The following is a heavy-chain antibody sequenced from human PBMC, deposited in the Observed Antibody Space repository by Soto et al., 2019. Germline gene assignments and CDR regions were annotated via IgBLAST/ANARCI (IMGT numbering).Heavy chain of an antibody. CDR1: GFTFSSYW. Sequence: GGSMRLSCAASGFTFSSYWMHWFRQAPGKGLVWVSRINSDGSSTSYADSVKGRFTISRDNAKNTLYLQMNSLRAEDTAVYYCASEYLGFDDAFDIWGQGTMVTVSS. D-gene: IGHD2-2*01. V-gene: IGHV3-74*01. CDR3: ASEYLGFDDAFDI. J-gene: IGHJ3*02. CDR2: INSDGSST.